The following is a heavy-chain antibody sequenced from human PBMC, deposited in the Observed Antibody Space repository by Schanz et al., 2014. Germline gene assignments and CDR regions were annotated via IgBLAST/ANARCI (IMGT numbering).Heavy chain of an antibody. Sequence: QVQLVQSGAEVRKPGSSVKVSCKASRSTFSSYTISWVRQARGQGLEWVGRFIPILDVGNYAQQFQGRVTVTRDTSRSTVYMELSSLRSEDTAVYYCARAPTAYCSDTSCLGTPFDYWGQGTLVTVSS. J-gene: IGHJ4*02. CDR2: FIPILDVG. CDR1: RSTFSSYT. V-gene: IGHV1-69*09. D-gene: IGHD2-2*01. CDR3: ARAPTAYCSDTSCLGTPFDY.